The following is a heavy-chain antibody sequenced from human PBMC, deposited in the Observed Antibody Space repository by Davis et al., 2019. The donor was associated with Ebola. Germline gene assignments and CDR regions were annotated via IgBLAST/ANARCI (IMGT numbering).Heavy chain of an antibody. V-gene: IGHV1-18*01. CDR1: GYTFTSYG. J-gene: IGHJ4*02. Sequence: SVKVSCKASGYTFTSYGISWVRQAPGQGLEWMGWISAYNGNTNYAQKLQGRVTMIRDTSANTAYMDLSNLRSEDTAVYYCARFPAGKTVLRWGQGTLVTVSS. CDR3: ARFPAGKTVLR. CDR2: ISAYNGNT. D-gene: IGHD1-1*01.